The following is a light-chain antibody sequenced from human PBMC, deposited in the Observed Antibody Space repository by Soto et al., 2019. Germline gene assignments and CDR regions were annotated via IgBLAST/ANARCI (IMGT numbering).Light chain of an antibody. Sequence: DIHMTQSPSTLSASVGDRVTITCRASQRISSWLAWYQQKPGKAPKLLIYDASSLESGVPSRFSGSGSGTEFTLTISSLQPDDFATYYCQQHNSYPWTFGQGTKVDIK. CDR1: QRISSW. V-gene: IGKV1-5*01. CDR3: QQHNSYPWT. J-gene: IGKJ1*01. CDR2: DAS.